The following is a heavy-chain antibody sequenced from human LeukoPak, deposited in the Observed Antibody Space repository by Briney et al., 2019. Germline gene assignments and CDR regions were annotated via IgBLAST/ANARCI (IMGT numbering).Heavy chain of an antibody. V-gene: IGHV1-18*01. J-gene: IGHJ4*02. D-gene: IGHD2-2*01. Sequence: ASVKVSCKASGGTFSSYTISWVRQAPGQGLEWMGWISAYNGNTNYAQKLQGRVTMTTDTSTSTAYMELRSLRSDDTAVYYCARESYCSSTSCYPTSSPYYFDYWGQGTLVTVSS. CDR3: ARESYCSSTSCYPTSSPYYFDY. CDR2: ISAYNGNT. CDR1: GGTFSSYT.